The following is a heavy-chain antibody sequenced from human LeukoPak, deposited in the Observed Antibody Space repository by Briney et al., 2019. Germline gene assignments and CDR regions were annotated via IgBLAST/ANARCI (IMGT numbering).Heavy chain of an antibody. CDR2: ISGSGGST. V-gene: IGHV3-23*01. CDR1: GFTFSSYA. Sequence: GGSLRLSCAASGFTFSSYAMSWVRQAPGKGLEWVSAISGSGGSTYYADSVKGRFTISRDNSKNTLYLQMNSLRAEGTAVYCCAKGNNWNYPDYIDYWGQGTLVTVSS. D-gene: IGHD1-7*01. CDR3: AKGNNWNYPDYIDY. J-gene: IGHJ4*02.